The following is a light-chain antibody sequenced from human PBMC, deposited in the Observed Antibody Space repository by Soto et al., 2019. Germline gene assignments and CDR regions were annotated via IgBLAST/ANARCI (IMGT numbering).Light chain of an antibody. CDR2: DAS. CDR1: QSVSGW. J-gene: IGKJ1*01. V-gene: IGKV3-20*01. CDR3: QQYGDSPVT. Sequence: TQSPSTLSASVGDTVTVTCRASQSVSGWLAWYQQKPGQAPRLLISDASDRATGIPDRFSGSGSGTDFTLTITRLVPEDFAVYYCQQYGDSPVTFGQGTKVDIK.